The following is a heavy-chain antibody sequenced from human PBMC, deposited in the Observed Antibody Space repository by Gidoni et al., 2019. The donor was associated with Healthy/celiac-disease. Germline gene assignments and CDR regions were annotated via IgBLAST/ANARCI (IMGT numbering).Heavy chain of an antibody. D-gene: IGHD1-20*01. CDR3: ARVTSYNWNKGVGWFDP. CDR2: INHSGST. J-gene: IGHJ5*02. Sequence: QVQLQQWGAGLLKPSETLSLTCAVYGGSFSGYYWSWIRQPPGKGLEWIGEINHSGSTNYNPSLKSRVTISVDTSKNQFSLKLSSVTAADTAVYYCARVTSYNWNKGVGWFDPWGQGTLVTVSS. V-gene: IGHV4-34*01. CDR1: GGSFSGYY.